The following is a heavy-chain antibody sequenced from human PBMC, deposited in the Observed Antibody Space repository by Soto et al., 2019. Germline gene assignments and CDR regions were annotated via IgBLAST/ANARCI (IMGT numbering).Heavy chain of an antibody. D-gene: IGHD1-20*01. J-gene: IGHJ4*02. Sequence: EVQLVESGGCLVQPGGSLRLSCTASGFTFSSRAMNWVRQFPGRGLEWVSYISSSSSNIDYADSVKGRFTVSRDNAKTSLYLQMNTLRDEDTAVYYCASDRSLGSNWYYYLESWGQGALVTVSS. CDR3: ASDRSLGSNWYYYLES. CDR2: ISSSSSNI. V-gene: IGHV3-48*02. CDR1: GFTFSSRA.